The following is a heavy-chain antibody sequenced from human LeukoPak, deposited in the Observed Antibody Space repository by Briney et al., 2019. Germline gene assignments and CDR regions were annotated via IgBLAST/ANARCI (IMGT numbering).Heavy chain of an antibody. CDR2: ISSSGSTI. V-gene: IGHV3-48*03. CDR1: GFTFSSYE. D-gene: IGHD3-16*02. Sequence: QPGGSLRLSCAASGFTFSSYEMNWVRQAPGKGLEWVSYISSSGSTIYYADSVKGRFTISRDNAKNSLYLQMDSLRAEDTAVYYCARDGTNYDCVWGSYRHPFDYWGQGTLVTVSS. CDR3: ARDGTNYDCVWGSYRHPFDY. J-gene: IGHJ4*02.